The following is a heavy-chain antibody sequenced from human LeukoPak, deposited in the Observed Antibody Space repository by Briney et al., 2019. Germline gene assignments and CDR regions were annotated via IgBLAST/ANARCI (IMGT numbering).Heavy chain of an antibody. Sequence: GRSLRLSCAASGFTLSNNYMSWVRQAPGTGLEWLSVIYSDGSTKYAGSVKGRVTISRDNSKNALYLQINSLRAEDTAVYFCARALTYSTGWYSFDYWGQGTLVTVSS. CDR2: IYSDGST. CDR3: ARALTYSTGWYSFDY. CDR1: GFTLSNNY. J-gene: IGHJ4*02. D-gene: IGHD6-19*01. V-gene: IGHV3-66*01.